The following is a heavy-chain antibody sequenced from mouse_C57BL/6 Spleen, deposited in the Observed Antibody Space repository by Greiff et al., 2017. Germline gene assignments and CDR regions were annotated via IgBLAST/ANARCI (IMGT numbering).Heavy chain of an antibody. Sequence: EVQVVESGPGLVKPSQSLSLTCSVTGYSITSGYYWNWIRQFPGNKLEWMGYISYDGSNNYNPSLKNRISITRDTSKNQFFLKLNSVTTEDTATYDCARDSSGYLFAYWGQGTLVTVSA. J-gene: IGHJ3*01. CDR1: GYSITSGYY. V-gene: IGHV3-6*01. CDR2: ISYDGSN. CDR3: ARDSSGYLFAY. D-gene: IGHD3-2*02.